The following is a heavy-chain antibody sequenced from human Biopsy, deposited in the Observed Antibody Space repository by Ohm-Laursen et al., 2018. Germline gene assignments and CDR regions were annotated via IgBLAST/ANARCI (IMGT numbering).Heavy chain of an antibody. CDR1: GGSFTGHY. CDR3: ARGSNEYGGLYFPH. J-gene: IGHJ1*01. D-gene: IGHD4-23*01. V-gene: IGHV4-59*11. CDR2: ISHTGCT. Sequence: TLSLTCTVSGGSFTGHYWTWIRQPPGQGLEWIGHISHTGCTSYKSSLKSRVTISLDTSRKHFSLRLTSLAAADTAVYYCARGSNEYGGLYFPHWGQGTLVTVSS.